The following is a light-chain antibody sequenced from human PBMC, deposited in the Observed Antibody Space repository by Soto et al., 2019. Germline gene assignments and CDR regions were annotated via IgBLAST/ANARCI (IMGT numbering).Light chain of an antibody. V-gene: IGKV1-27*01. J-gene: IGKJ1*01. CDR1: QGISNY. CDR2: VAS. Sequence: DIQMTQSPSSLSASVGDRVTITCRASQGISNYLAWYQQQPGKVPKLLIYVASTLQSGVPSRFSGSGSGTDFTLTISSLQPEDVATFYCQKYNSAPWTFGQGTKVEIK. CDR3: QKYNSAPWT.